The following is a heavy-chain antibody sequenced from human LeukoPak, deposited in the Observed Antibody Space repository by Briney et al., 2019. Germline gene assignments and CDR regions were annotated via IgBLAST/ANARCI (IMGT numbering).Heavy chain of an antibody. CDR3: ARNDWNDPWFDP. J-gene: IGHJ5*02. V-gene: IGHV1-2*02. D-gene: IGHD1-1*01. Sequence: ASVKVSCRASGYTFTGYYIHWVRQAPGQGLEWMGWLNPKSGGTNYAQNFQGRVTMTRDTIINTAYMELSRLRSDDTAVYYCARNDWNDPWFDPWGQGTLVTVSS. CDR2: LNPKSGGT. CDR1: GYTFTGYY.